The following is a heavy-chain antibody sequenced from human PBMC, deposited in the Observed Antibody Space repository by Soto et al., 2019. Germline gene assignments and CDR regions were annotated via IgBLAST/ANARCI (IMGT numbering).Heavy chain of an antibody. CDR2: IHWDDDK. Sequence: QITLKESGPTLVKPTQTLTLTCTFSGFSLTTSGVGVGWIRQPPGKALEWLALIHWDDDKRYSPSLKSRLTIXXXXPXNXVXLXXXXXXXXXXXTYXXAXRTTTVTWWFDPWGQGTLVTVSS. CDR3: AXRTTTVTWWFDP. V-gene: IGHV2-5*02. CDR1: GFSLTTSGVG. J-gene: IGHJ5*02. D-gene: IGHD4-17*01.